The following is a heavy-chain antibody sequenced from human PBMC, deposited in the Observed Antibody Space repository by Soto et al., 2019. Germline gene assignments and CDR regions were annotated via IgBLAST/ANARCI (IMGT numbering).Heavy chain of an antibody. J-gene: IGHJ4*02. CDR2: IIPIFGTA. CDR1: GGTFSRHA. D-gene: IGHD3-22*01. Sequence: QVQLVQSGAEVRKPGSSVKVSCKASGGTFSRHAISWVRQAPGQGLEWMGGIIPIFGTANHVQKFQGRVTIIVDESTSTVYMELSSLRSEDTAMYYCARGWGYDSNDYYYAYWGQGTLVIVSS. V-gene: IGHV1-69*01. CDR3: ARGWGYDSNDYYYAY.